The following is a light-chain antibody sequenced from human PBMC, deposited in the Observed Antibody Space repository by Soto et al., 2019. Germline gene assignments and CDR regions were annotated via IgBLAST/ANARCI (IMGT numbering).Light chain of an antibody. CDR3: QQRQNRTPGIT. J-gene: IGKJ5*01. CDR1: QSVSSY. CDR2: DAS. V-gene: IGKV3-11*01. Sequence: EILLTQSPGTLSLSPGERATLSCRASQSVSSYLAWYQQIPGQAPRLLIYDASTRATGIPARFSGSGSGTDLTLTITSLKPEAFAVYFCQQRQNRTPGITFGQGTRVEIK.